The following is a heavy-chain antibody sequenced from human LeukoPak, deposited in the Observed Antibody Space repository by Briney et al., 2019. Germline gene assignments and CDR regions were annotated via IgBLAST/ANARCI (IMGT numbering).Heavy chain of an antibody. CDR1: GFTVSSNY. Sequence: GGSLRLSCAASGFTVSSNYMSWVRQAPGKGLEWVSVIYSGGSTYYADSVKGRFTISRDNSKNTLYLQMNSLRAEDTAVYYCARIRIGQQLGTGAYYYYYYMDVWGKGTTVTISS. V-gene: IGHV3-66*01. CDR2: IYSGGST. J-gene: IGHJ6*03. D-gene: IGHD6-13*01. CDR3: ARIRIGQQLGTGAYYYYYYMDV.